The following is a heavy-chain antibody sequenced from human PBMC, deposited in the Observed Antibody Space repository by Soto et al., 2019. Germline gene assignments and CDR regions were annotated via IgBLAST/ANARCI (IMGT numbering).Heavy chain of an antibody. D-gene: IGHD4-17*01. Sequence: GSLRLSCAASGFTFSDYYMSWIRQAPGKGLEWVSYISSSSSYTNYADSVKGRFTISRDNAKNSLYLQMNSLRAEDTAVYYCARDFVYGGKDAAFDIWGQGTMVTVSS. V-gene: IGHV3-11*06. CDR3: ARDFVYGGKDAAFDI. J-gene: IGHJ3*02. CDR2: ISSSSSYT. CDR1: GFTFSDYY.